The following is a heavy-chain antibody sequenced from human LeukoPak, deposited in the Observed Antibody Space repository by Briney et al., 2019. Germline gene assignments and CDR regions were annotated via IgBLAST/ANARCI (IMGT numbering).Heavy chain of an antibody. D-gene: IGHD3-16*01. CDR3: ARGRYGPRLGN. CDR2: INHGGST. CDR1: GASFSDYY. Sequence: PSETLSLTCAVYGASFSDYYWSWIRQPPGKGLEWIGEINHGGSTNYNPSLKGRVIMSVDRSKNQFSLRLTSVTAADTAVYYCARGRYGPRLGNWGQGTLVTVSS. V-gene: IGHV4-34*01. J-gene: IGHJ4*02.